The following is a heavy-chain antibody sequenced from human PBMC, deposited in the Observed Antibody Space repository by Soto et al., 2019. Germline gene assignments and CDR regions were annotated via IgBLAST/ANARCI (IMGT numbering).Heavy chain of an antibody. D-gene: IGHD2-2*01. V-gene: IGHV5-51*01. CDR1: GYIFTSYW. CDR3: ARTGYCSSTSCYYYGMDV. CDR2: IYPGDSDT. Sequence: PGESLKISCNGSGYIFTSYWIGWVRQMPGKGLEWMGIIYPGDSDTRYSPSFQGQVTISADKSISTAYLQWSSLKASDTAMYYCARTGYCSSTSCYYYGMDVWGQGTTVTVSS. J-gene: IGHJ6*02.